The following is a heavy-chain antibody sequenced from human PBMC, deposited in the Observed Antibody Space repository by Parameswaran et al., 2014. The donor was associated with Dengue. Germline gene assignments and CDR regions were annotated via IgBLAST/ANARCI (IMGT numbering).Heavy chain of an antibody. D-gene: IGHD3-10*01. CDR2: IKSKTDGGTT. V-gene: IGHV3-15*01. CDR3: TTELLWFGEPLGMDV. Sequence: ESLKISCAASGFTFSNAWMSWVRQAPGKGLEWVGRIKSKTDGGTTDYAAPVKGRFTISRDDSKNTLYLQMNSLKTEDTAVYYCTTELLWFGEPLGMDVWGQGTTVTVSS. J-gene: IGHJ6*02. CDR1: GFTFSNAW.